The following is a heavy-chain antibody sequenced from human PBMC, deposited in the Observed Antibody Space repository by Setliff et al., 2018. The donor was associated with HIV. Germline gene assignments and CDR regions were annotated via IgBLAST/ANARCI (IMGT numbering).Heavy chain of an antibody. V-gene: IGHV3-11*04. CDR1: GFTFSDYY. D-gene: IGHD2-15*01. CDR3: AQGSAARSPYCSGGSCRSYSYYYYYGMDV. CDR2: ISSSGSTI. Sequence: AGGSLRLSCAASGFTFSDYYMSWIRQAPGKGLEWVSYISSSGSTIYYADSVKGRFTISRDNAKNSLYLQMNSLRAEGTAVYYCAQGSAARSPYCSGGSCRSYSYYYYYGMDVWGQGTTVTVSS. J-gene: IGHJ6*02.